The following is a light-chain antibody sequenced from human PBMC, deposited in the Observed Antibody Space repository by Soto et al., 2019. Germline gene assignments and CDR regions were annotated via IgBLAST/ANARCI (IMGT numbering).Light chain of an antibody. V-gene: IGLV2-14*01. Sequence: QSVLTQPASVSGSPGQSITISCAGSSNDIGAYNFVSWYQHFPGKAPKLVIYEVSSRPSGVSYRFSGSKSGNTASLTISGLQAEDESHYYCSSSTSSDTLIFGGGTKLTVL. CDR1: SNDIGAYNF. CDR2: EVS. J-gene: IGLJ2*01. CDR3: SSSTSSDTLI.